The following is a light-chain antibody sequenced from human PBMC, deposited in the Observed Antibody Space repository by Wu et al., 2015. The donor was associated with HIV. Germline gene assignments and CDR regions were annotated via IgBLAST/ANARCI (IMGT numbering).Light chain of an antibody. Sequence: DIQMTQSPSTLSASVGDRVTITCRASQSISRWLAWYQQKPGTAPKLLIYEASRLESGVPSRFSGSGSGTEFTLSISNLQPDDFATYYCQQSYSTPIFTFGPGTKVDIK. CDR1: QSISRW. CDR2: EAS. CDR3: QQSYSTPIFT. V-gene: IGKV1-5*03. J-gene: IGKJ3*01.